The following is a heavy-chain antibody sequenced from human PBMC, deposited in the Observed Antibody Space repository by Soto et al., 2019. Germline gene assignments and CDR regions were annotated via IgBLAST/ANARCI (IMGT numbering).Heavy chain of an antibody. CDR3: ARVNDYDYVWGSYHDLDYFDY. CDR2: IWYDGSNK. CDR1: GFTFSSYG. J-gene: IGHJ4*02. D-gene: IGHD3-16*02. Sequence: GGSLRLSCAASGFTFSSYGMHWVRQAPGKGLEWVAVIWYDGSNKYYADSVKGRFTISRDNSKNTLYLQMNSLRAEDTAVYYCARVNDYDYVWGSYHDLDYFDYWGQGTLVTVSS. V-gene: IGHV3-33*01.